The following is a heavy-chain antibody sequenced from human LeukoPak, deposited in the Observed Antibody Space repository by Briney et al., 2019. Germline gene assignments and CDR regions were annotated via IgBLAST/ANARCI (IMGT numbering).Heavy chain of an antibody. D-gene: IGHD3-10*01. J-gene: IGHJ4*02. V-gene: IGHV4-34*01. CDR2: INHSGST. CDR1: GGSFSGYY. Sequence: SETLSLTCAVYGGSFSGYYWSWIRQPPGKGLEWIGEINHSGSTNYNPSLKSRVTISVDTSKNQFSLKLSSVTAADTAVYYCARAFYGTIDYWGQGTLVTVSS. CDR3: ARAFYGTIDY.